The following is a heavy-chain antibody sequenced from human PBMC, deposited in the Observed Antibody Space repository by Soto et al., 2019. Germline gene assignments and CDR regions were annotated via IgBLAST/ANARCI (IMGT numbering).Heavy chain of an antibody. CDR3: ARGGYCSGGSCSRGDFDY. CDR1: GGSISSYY. D-gene: IGHD2-15*01. Sequence: QVQLQESGPGLVKPSETLSLTCTVSGGSISSYYWSWIRQTARKGLEWIGRVYTTGSTNYNPSLKSRVTLSVDTSKNQFSLKLSSVTAADTAVYYCARGGYCSGGSCSRGDFDYWGEGTLVTVSS. CDR2: VYTTGST. V-gene: IGHV4-4*07. J-gene: IGHJ4*02.